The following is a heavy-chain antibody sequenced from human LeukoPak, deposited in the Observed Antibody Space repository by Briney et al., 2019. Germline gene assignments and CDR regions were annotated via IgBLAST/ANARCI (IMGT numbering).Heavy chain of an antibody. CDR3: AREEWIPYYYYYYTDV. D-gene: IGHD5-18*01. Sequence: GGSLRLSCAASGFTFSSYWMSWVRQAPGKGLEWVANIKQDGSEKYYVDSVKGRFTISRDNAKNSLYLQMNSLRAEDTAVYYCAREEWIPYYYYYYTDVWGKGTTVTVSS. J-gene: IGHJ6*03. V-gene: IGHV3-7*01. CDR1: GFTFSSYW. CDR2: IKQDGSEK.